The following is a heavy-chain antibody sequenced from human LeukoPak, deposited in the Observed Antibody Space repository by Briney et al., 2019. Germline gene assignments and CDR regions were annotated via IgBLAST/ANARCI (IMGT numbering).Heavy chain of an antibody. D-gene: IGHD6-13*01. CDR1: GFTFSSYW. CDR3: ARGYSSSWYEGYYYYGMDV. J-gene: IGHJ6*04. CDR2: ISSSSSYI. Sequence: GGSLRLSCAASGFTFSSYWMHWVRQAPGKGLEWVSSISSSSSYIYYADSVKGRFTISRDNAKNSLYLQMNSLRAEDTAVYYCARGYSSSWYEGYYYYGMDVWGKGTTVTVSS. V-gene: IGHV3-21*01.